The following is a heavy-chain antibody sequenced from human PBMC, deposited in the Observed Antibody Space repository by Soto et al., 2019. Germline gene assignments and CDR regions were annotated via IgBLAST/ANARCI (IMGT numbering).Heavy chain of an antibody. CDR1: GSTFDDYG. J-gene: IGHJ3*02. D-gene: IGHD5-12*01. CDR2: ISWNSGSI. CDR3: AKDSGGYDAAFDI. Sequence: GGSLRLSCAASGSTFDDYGMNWVRQAPGKGLEWVSGISWNSGSIGYADSVKGRFTISRDNAKKSLYLHMNSLRTEDTALYYCAKDSGGYDAAFDIWGQGTMVTVSS. V-gene: IGHV3-9*01.